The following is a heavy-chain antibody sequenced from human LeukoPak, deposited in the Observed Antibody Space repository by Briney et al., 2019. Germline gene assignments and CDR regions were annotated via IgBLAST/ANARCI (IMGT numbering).Heavy chain of an antibody. Sequence: SETLSLTCTVSGGSISSADYYWSWIRQHPGKGLEWIGYIYYSGSTYYNPSLKSRATTSIATSKNQFSLKLNSVTAADTAVYYCARSSIAALAKGGFYYFDFWGQGTLVTVSS. CDR1: GGSISSADYY. V-gene: IGHV4-31*03. CDR2: IYYSGST. J-gene: IGHJ4*02. CDR3: ARSSIAALAKGGFYYFDF. D-gene: IGHD6-13*01.